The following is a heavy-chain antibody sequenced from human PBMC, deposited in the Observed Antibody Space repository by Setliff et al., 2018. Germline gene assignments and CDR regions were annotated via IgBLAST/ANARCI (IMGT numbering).Heavy chain of an antibody. V-gene: IGHV1-69*05. CDR3: VREGVDSRSSTDYRYYMDV. CDR1: GATFSSYG. CDR2: TIPMFGTT. D-gene: IGHD3-22*01. J-gene: IGHJ6*03. Sequence: SVKVSCKASGATFSSYGISWVRQAPGQGLEWMGGTIPMFGTTEYAQKFQGRLTIITDESTNTAFMQLSRLRSDDTAVYYCVREGVDSRSSTDYRYYMDVWGKGTTVTVSS.